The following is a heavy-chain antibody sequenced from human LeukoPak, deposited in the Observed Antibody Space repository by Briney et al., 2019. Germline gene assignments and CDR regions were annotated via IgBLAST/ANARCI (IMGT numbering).Heavy chain of an antibody. D-gene: IGHD4-11*01. CDR2: IYYSGST. V-gene: IGHV4-59*01. CDR1: GGPISSYY. J-gene: IGHJ6*03. CDR3: ARAPETTVIPLGYYYYYMDV. Sequence: WQTVSLTCTVSGGPISSYYWSWIRQPPGKGLEWIGYIYYSGSTNYNPSLKSRVTISVDTSKNQFSLKLSSVTAADTAVYYCARAPETTVIPLGYYYYYMDVWGKGITVTVSS.